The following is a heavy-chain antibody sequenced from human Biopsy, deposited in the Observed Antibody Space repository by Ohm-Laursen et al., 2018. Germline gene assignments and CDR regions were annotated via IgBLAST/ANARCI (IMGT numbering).Heavy chain of an antibody. CDR2: ISSRSSDI. D-gene: IGHD4-17*01. J-gene: IGHJ6*02. CDR1: GFIFSTYT. CDR3: AREIGYGDSDYYYFGMDV. Sequence: SLRLSCSASGFIFSTYTMNWVRQAPGEGLEWVSSISSRSSDIYYADSVKGRFTISRDNAKNSLYLQMNSLRADDTAVYYCAREIGYGDSDYYYFGMDVWGQGTTVTVSS. V-gene: IGHV3-21*01.